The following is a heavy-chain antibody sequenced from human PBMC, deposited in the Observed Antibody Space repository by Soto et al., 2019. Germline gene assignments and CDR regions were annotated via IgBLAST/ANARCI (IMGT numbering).Heavy chain of an antibody. CDR2: IYSSGST. CDR3: ARGLSAFDP. CDR1: GGSMRSYF. J-gene: IGHJ5*02. V-gene: IGHV4-4*07. D-gene: IGHD3-16*01. Sequence: ETLSLTCAVSGGSMRSYFWSWIRQPAGKGLEWIGRIYSSGSTSYNPSLKSRVTMSVDTSKNQVSLRLNSMTAADTAVYYCARGLSAFDPWGQGTLVTVSS.